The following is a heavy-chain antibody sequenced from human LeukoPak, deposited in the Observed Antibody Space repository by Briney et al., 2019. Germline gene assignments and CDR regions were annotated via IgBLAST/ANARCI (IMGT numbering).Heavy chain of an antibody. Sequence: PGGSLRLSCAASGFTFSSYAMHRVRQAPGKGLEWVAVISYDGSNKYYADSVKGRFTISRDNSKNTLYLQMNSLRAEDTAVYYCARDPRGHSSGSYRTLYYFDYWGQGTLVTVSS. CDR1: GFTFSSYA. CDR2: ISYDGSNK. D-gene: IGHD1-26*01. J-gene: IGHJ4*02. CDR3: ARDPRGHSSGSYRTLYYFDY. V-gene: IGHV3-30-3*01.